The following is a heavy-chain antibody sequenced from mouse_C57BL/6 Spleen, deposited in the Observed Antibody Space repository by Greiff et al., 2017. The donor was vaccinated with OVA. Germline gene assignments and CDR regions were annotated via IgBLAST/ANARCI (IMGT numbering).Heavy chain of an antibody. D-gene: IGHD2-3*01. CDR2: IVPETGGT. J-gene: IGHJ3*01. CDR1: GYTFTDYE. V-gene: IGHV1-15*01. Sequence: VQLQQSGAELVRPGASVTLSCKASGYTFTDYEMHWVKQTPVHGLEWIGAIVPETGGTAYNQKFKGKAILTADKSSSTAYMELRSLTSEDSAVYYCTRDLRWLLRFAYWGQGTLVTVSA. CDR3: TRDLRWLLRFAY.